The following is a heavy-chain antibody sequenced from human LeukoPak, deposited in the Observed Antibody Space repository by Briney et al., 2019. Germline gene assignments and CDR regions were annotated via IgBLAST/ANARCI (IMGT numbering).Heavy chain of an antibody. Sequence: PGGSLRLSCAASGFTFNSYAMHWVRQAPGKELEWVALISYDGSNKYYADSVKGRFTISRDNSKNTLYLQMSSLRAEDTAVYYCARRGAYYDSSGYYDWGQGTLVTVSS. D-gene: IGHD3-22*01. J-gene: IGHJ4*02. V-gene: IGHV3-30-3*01. CDR1: GFTFNSYA. CDR2: ISYDGSNK. CDR3: ARRGAYYDSSGYYD.